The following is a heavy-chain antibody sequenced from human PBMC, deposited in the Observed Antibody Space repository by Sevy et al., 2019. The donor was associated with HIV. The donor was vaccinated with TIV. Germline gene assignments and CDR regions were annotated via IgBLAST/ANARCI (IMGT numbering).Heavy chain of an antibody. CDR3: AHETFGRFES. CDR1: GFTFSANW. CDR2: IKGDGSDK. V-gene: IGHV3-7*01. J-gene: IGHJ4*02. D-gene: IGHD3-16*01. Sequence: GGSLRLSCAASGFTFSANWMNWVRQAPGKGLEWVANIKGDGSDKQYVDSVEGRFTISRANAKNLLYLQMNSLRVEDTAVYYCAHETFGRFESWGQGTLVTVSS.